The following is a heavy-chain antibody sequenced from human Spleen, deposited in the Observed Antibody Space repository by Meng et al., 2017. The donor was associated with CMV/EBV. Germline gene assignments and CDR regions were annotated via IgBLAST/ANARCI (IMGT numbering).Heavy chain of an antibody. V-gene: IGHV1-18*01. D-gene: IGHD2-2*02. CDR1: GYTFTSYA. J-gene: IGHJ5*02. CDR3: ARDGCSLTSCYTNWFDP. Sequence: ASVKVSCKASGYTFTSYAVNWVRQAPGQGLEWMGWISGYSGYTKYAQKFQGRVTLTTDTSTSTAYMELTSLRSDDTAVYYCARDGCSLTSCYTNWFDPWGQGTLVTVSS. CDR2: ISGYSGYT.